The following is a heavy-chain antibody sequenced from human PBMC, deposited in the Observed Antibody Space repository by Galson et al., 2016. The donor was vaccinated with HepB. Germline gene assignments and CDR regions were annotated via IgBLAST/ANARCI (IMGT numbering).Heavy chain of an antibody. J-gene: IGHJ4*02. Sequence: SLRLSCAASGFTFSSYGMHWVRQAPGKGLEWVAVIWYDGRKKYYADSVKGRFTISRDNSKNTLYLQMNSLRAEDTAVYYCARDGCSGHPLDYWGQGTLVTVSS. CDR1: GFTFSSYG. CDR3: ARDGCSGHPLDY. CDR2: IWYDGRKK. V-gene: IGHV3-33*01. D-gene: IGHD5-18*01.